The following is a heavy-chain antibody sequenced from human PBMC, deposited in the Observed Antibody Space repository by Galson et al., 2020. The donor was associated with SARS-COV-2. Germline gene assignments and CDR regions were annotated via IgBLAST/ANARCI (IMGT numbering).Heavy chain of an antibody. CDR3: ARDDQYSYASGDYLEGFFQH. V-gene: IGHV3-7*05. Sequence: GESLKITCATSGFSFSNYWMSWVRQAPGKGLAWVANIKPDGSETYYVEALKGRFTISRDNAKNSLFLQMNSLRAEDAAVYYCARDDQYSYASGDYLEGFFQHWGRGTLVTVSS. CDR1: GFSFSNYW. J-gene: IGHJ1*01. D-gene: IGHD3-22*01. CDR2: IKPDGSET.